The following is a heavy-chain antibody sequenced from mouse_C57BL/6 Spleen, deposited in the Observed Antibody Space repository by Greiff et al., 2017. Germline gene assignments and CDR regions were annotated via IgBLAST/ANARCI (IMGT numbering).Heavy chain of an antibody. V-gene: IGHV14-4*01. D-gene: IGHD1-1*01. CDR2: IDPANGDT. CDR1: GFNIKDDY. J-gene: IGHJ4*01. CDR3: TTDTTVVATNYYAMDY. Sequence: VQLQQSGAELVRPGASVKLSCTASGFNIKDDYMHWVKQRPEQGLEWIGWIDPANGDTEYASKFQGKATITADTSSNTAYLQLSSLTSEDTAVYYCTTDTTVVATNYYAMDYWGQGTSVTVSS.